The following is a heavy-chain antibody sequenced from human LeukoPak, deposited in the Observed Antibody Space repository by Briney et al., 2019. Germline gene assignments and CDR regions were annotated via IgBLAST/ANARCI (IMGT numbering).Heavy chain of an antibody. CDR1: GFTLSTYW. J-gene: IGHJ4*02. CDR2: IRYDGSNK. Sequence: GGSLRLSCAASGFTLSTYWMSWVRQAPGKGLEWVAFIRYDGSNKYYADSVKGRFTISRDNSKNTLYLQMNSLRAEDTAVYYCAKDYYGSGSYYFDYWGQGTLVTVSS. CDR3: AKDYYGSGSYYFDY. V-gene: IGHV3-30*02. D-gene: IGHD3-10*01.